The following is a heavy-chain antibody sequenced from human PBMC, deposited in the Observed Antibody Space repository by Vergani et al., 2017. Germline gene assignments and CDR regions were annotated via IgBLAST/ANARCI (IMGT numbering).Heavy chain of an antibody. V-gene: IGHV4-61*02. CDR3: AGLPYYDFWSGSGWFDA. CDR2: IYTSGST. Sequence: QVQLPESGPGLVKPSQTLSLTCTVSGGSISSGSYYWRWIRQPAGKGLEWIGRIYTSGSTNYNPSLKSRVTISVDTSKNQFSLKLSSVTAADTAVYYCAGLPYYDFWSGSGWFDAWGQGTLVTVSS. J-gene: IGHJ5*02. CDR1: GGSISSGSYY. D-gene: IGHD3-3*01.